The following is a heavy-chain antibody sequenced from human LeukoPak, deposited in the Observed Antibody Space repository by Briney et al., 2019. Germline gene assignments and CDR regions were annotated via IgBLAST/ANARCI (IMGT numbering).Heavy chain of an antibody. Sequence: ASVKVSCKASGYTFTSYYMRWVRQAPGQGLEWMGIINPSGGSTSYAQKFQGRVTMTRDTSKSTVYMELRRLRSDDTAVYYCARVKGYDSSGYTATFDIWGQGTLVTVSS. V-gene: IGHV1-46*01. D-gene: IGHD3-22*01. J-gene: IGHJ3*02. CDR2: INPSGGST. CDR1: GYTFTSYY. CDR3: ARVKGYDSSGYTATFDI.